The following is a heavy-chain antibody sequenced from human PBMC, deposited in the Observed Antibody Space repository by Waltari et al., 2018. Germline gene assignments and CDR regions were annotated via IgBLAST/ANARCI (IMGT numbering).Heavy chain of an antibody. V-gene: IGHV4-61*09. CDR2: IYTSVST. Sequence: QVQLQESGPGLVKPSQTLSLTCTVSGGSISSGSYYWSWIRQPAGKGLEWIGYIYTSVSTNYNPSLKRRVTISVDTSKNQFSLKLSSVTAADTAVYYCARRSKEAVAAPFDYWGQGTLVTVSS. J-gene: IGHJ4*02. D-gene: IGHD6-19*01. CDR1: GGSISSGSYY. CDR3: ARRSKEAVAAPFDY.